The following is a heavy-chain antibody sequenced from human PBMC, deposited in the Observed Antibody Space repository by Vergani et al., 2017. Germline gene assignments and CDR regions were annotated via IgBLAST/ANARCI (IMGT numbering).Heavy chain of an antibody. CDR1: GFTFSSYA. CDR3: ARDGGDSSGYYYDPLYYYYYFYMDV. CDR2: ISYDGSNK. Sequence: QVQLVESGGGVVQPGRSLRLSCAASGFTFSSYAMHWVRQAPGKGLEWVAVISYDGSNKYYADSVKGRFTISRDNSKNTLYLQMNSLGAEDTAVYYCARDGGDSSGYYYDPLYYYYYFYMDVWGKAATVTVS. D-gene: IGHD3-22*01. J-gene: IGHJ6*03. V-gene: IGHV3-30*04.